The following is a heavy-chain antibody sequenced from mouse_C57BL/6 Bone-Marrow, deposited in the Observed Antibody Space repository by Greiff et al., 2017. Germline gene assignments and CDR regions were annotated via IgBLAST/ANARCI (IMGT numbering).Heavy chain of an antibody. CDR2: INPSTGGT. Sequence: EVMLVESGPELVKPGASVKISCKASGYSFTGYYMNWVKQSPEKSLEWIGEINPSTGGTTYNQKFKAKATLTVDKSSSTAYMQLKSLTSEDSAVYYCARFCTTVVDEMDYWGQGTSVTVSS. CDR3: ARFCTTVVDEMDY. V-gene: IGHV1-42*01. CDR1: GYSFTGYY. D-gene: IGHD1-1*01. J-gene: IGHJ4*01.